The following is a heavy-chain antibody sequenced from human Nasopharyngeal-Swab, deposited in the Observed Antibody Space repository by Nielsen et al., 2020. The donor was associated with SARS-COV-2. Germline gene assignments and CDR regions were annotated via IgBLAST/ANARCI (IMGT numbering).Heavy chain of an antibody. CDR2: IYYSGST. CDR1: GGSIRSYY. D-gene: IGHD1-26*01. V-gene: IGHV4-59*08. CDR3: ASSGSYLGADY. J-gene: IGHJ4*02. Sequence: SETLSPPCPAPGGSIRSYYCSWFRQPPGKGLEWIGYIYYSGSTNYNPSLKSRVTISVDTSKNQLSLKLSSVTAADTAMYYCASSGSYLGADYWGQGTLVTVSS.